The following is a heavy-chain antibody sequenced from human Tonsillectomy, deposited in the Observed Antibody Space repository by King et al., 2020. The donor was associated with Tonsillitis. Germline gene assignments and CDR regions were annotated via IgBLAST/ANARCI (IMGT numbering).Heavy chain of an antibody. Sequence: QLVQSGAEVKKPGASVKVSCKASGYTFTGYYMHWVRQAPGQGLEWMGWINPNSGGTNYAQKFQGRVTMTRDTSISTAYMELSRLRSDDTAVYYCARFYQYSSSSDGMDVWGQGTTVTVSS. CDR3: ARFYQYSSSSDGMDV. CDR2: INPNSGGT. CDR1: GYTFTGYY. V-gene: IGHV1-2*02. D-gene: IGHD6-13*01. J-gene: IGHJ6*02.